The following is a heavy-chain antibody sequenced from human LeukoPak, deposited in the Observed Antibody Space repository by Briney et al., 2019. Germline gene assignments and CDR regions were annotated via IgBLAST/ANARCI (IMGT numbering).Heavy chain of an antibody. J-gene: IGHJ4*02. CDR2: IRYDGSNK. CDR3: AKGIYSGSYYSYFDY. D-gene: IGHD1-26*01. Sequence: GGSLRLSCAASGFTFSSYGMHWVRQAPGKGLEWVAFIRYDGSNKYYADSVKGRFTISGDNSKNTLYLQMNSLRAEDTAVYYCAKGIYSGSYYSYFDYWGQGTLVTVSS. V-gene: IGHV3-30*02. CDR1: GFTFSSYG.